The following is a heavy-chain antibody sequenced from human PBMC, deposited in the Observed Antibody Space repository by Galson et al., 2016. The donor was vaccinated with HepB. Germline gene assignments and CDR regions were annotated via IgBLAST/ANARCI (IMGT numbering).Heavy chain of an antibody. CDR1: GGIFSSYT. CDR2: IIPLLPMT. V-gene: IGHV1-69*04. CDR3: ARDGSGGGMDV. D-gene: IGHD6-25*01. Sequence: SVKVSCKASGGIFSSYTISWVRQAPGQGFEWMGRIIPLLPMTNYSQKFQGRVTITADKSTSTAYMELSSLRSEDTAVYFCARDGSGGGMDVWGKGTTVTVSS. J-gene: IGHJ6*04.